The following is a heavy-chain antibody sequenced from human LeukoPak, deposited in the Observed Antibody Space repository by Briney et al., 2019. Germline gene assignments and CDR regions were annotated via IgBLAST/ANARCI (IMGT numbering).Heavy chain of an antibody. CDR3: ARGDDYGGIDFDY. D-gene: IGHD4-23*01. Sequence: SETLSLTCTVSGGSISGGSYYWSWIRQPAGKGLEWIGRIYTSGSTNYNPSLKSRVTISVDTSKNQFSLKLSSVTAADTAVYYCARGDDYGGIDFDYWGQGTLVTVSS. V-gene: IGHV4-61*02. CDR2: IYTSGST. J-gene: IGHJ4*02. CDR1: GGSISGGSYY.